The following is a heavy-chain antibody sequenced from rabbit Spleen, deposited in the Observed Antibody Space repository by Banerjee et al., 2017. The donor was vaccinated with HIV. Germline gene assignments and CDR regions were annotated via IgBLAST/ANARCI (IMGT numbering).Heavy chain of an antibody. CDR3: ARDAGTSFSSYGMDL. CDR2: IAGSSSDFT. V-gene: IGHV1S45*01. D-gene: IGHD8-1*01. CDR1: GFSFSSSDY. Sequence: QEQLVEYGGDLVQPEGSLALTCKASGFSFSSSDYICWVRQAPGKGLEWISCIAGSSSDFTYSATWAKGRFTISKTSSTTVTLQMTSLTAADTATYFCARDAGTSFSSYGMDLWGPGTLVTVS. J-gene: IGHJ6*01.